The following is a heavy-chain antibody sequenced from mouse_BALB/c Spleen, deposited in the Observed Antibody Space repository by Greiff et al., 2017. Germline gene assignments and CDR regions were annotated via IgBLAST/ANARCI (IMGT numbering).Heavy chain of an antibody. CDR2: ISSGSSTI. J-gene: IGHJ4*01. CDR1: GFTFSSFG. Sequence: EVHLVESGGGLVQPGGSRKLSCAASGFTFSSFGMHWVRQAPEKGLEWVAYISSGSSTIYYADTVKGRFTISRDNPKNTLFLQMTSLRSEDTAMYYCARTMITDDYAMDYWGQGTSVTVSS. CDR3: ARTMITDDYAMDY. V-gene: IGHV5-17*02. D-gene: IGHD2-4*01.